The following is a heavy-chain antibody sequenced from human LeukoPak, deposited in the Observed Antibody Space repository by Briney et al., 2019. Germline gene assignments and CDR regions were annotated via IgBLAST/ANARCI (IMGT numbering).Heavy chain of an antibody. CDR1: KFTISSYW. CDR3: ARDMSGSAFDI. J-gene: IGHJ3*02. D-gene: IGHD5/OR15-5a*01. V-gene: IGHV3-7*01. CDR2: IKDDGSAK. Sequence: GGSLRLSCVASKFTISSYWMSWVRQAPGKGLEWVGSIKDDGSAKYNMDAVKGRFSLSRDNAKNSMFLQMSSLRAEDTAVYFCARDMSGSAFDIWGQGTTVTVSS.